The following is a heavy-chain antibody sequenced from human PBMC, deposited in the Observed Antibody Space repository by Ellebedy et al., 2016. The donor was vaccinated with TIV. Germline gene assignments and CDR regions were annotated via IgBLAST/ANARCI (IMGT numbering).Heavy chain of an antibody. J-gene: IGHJ6*02. Sequence: AASAKVSCKSSGYTSIDYGISRVRHDPGQGLDWMVWVSAYSSNTNYADDLQGRVTMTTNTSTDTAYMELRSLRSDDTAVYYCARYSGSGTYYRNGMDVWGQGTTVTVSS. D-gene: IGHD3-10*01. CDR3: ARYSGSGTYYRNGMDV. CDR1: GYTSIDYG. CDR2: VSAYSSNT. V-gene: IGHV1-18*01.